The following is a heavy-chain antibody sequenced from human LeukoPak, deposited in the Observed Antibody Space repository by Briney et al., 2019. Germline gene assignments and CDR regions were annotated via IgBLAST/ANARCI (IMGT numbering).Heavy chain of an antibody. Sequence: TSSETLSLXCTVSGGSISSGSYYWSWIRQPAGKGLEWIGRIYTSGITNYNPFLKSRVTISVDTSKNQFSLKLSSVTAADTAVYYCARSERHYYYYYMDVWGKGTTVTVSS. CDR1: GGSISSGSYY. CDR3: ARSERHYYYYYMDV. J-gene: IGHJ6*03. CDR2: IYTSGIT. V-gene: IGHV4-61*02.